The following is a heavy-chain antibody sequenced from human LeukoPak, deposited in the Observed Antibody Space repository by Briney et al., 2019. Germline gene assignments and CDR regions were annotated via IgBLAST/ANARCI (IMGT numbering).Heavy chain of an antibody. CDR2: IIPRLDTT. D-gene: IGHD5-12*01. J-gene: IGHJ3*02. V-gene: IGHV1-69*08. Sequence: GSSVKVSCKASGVIFSINWVRQAHGQGLEWMGRIIPRLDTTNYAQKFQGRVTITADKSTDTVYMELRRLRSEDTAVYYCARGRDIVATIAEAFDIWGQGTMVTVSS. CDR1: GVIFS. CDR3: ARGRDIVATIAEAFDI.